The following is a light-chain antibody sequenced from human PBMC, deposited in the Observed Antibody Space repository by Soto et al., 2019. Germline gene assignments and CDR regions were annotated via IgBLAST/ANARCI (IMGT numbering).Light chain of an antibody. J-gene: IGLJ3*02. Sequence: QSALTQPPSASGSPGPSVTISCTGTSSDVGAYKYVSWYQQYPGHAPKLMIYEVTKRPSGVPDRFSGSKSGNTASLTVSGLHAEDEADYYGTSYVGNDIWVFGGGTTLTVL. CDR1: SSDVGAYKY. CDR3: TSYVGNDIWV. CDR2: EVT. V-gene: IGLV2-8*01.